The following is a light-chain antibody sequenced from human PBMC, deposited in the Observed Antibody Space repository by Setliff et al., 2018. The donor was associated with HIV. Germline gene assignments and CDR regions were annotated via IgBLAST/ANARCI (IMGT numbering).Light chain of an antibody. Sequence: QSVLAQPASVSGSPGQSITISCSGTSRDVGNYNLVSWYQQPPGEAPKLMVYEVTKRPLGASTRFSGSKSGNTASLTISGLLAEDEADYYCCSYAGSRTFYVFGTGTKGTVL. CDR1: SRDVGNYNL. V-gene: IGLV2-23*02. J-gene: IGLJ1*01. CDR3: CSYAGSRTFYV. CDR2: EVT.